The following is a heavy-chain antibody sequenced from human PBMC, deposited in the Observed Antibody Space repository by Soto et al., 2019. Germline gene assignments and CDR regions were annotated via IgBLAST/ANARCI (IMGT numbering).Heavy chain of an antibody. CDR2: ISYDGSNK. D-gene: IGHD2-15*01. J-gene: IGHJ4*02. CDR3: AKGRDIVVVVAASDY. Sequence: GSLRLSCAASGFTFSSYGMHWVRQAPGKGLEWVAVISYDGSNKYYADSVKGRFTISRDNSKNTLYLQMNSLRAEDTAVYYCAKGRDIVVVVAASDYWGQGTLVTVSS. CDR1: GFTFSSYG. V-gene: IGHV3-30*18.